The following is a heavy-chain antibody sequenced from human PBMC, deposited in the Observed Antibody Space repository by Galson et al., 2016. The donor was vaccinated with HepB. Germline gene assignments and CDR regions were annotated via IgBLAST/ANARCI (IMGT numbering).Heavy chain of an antibody. CDR3: ARVDSSGYEYYYYHYGMDV. J-gene: IGHJ6*02. Sequence: SVKVSCKASGGTFNNYAINWVRQAPGQGLEWMGGIIPMVGVTNYAQNFQGRVTITADESTSTAYMELSSLRSEDTAVYYCARVDSSGYEYYYYHYGMDVWGQGTTVTVSS. CDR1: GGTFNNYA. V-gene: IGHV1-69*10. D-gene: IGHD3-22*01. CDR2: IIPMVGVT.